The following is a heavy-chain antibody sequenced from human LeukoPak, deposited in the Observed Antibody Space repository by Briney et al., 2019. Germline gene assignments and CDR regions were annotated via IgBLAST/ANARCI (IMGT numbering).Heavy chain of an antibody. Sequence: SGPTLVKPPQTLTLTCTFSGFSLSSSGVGVAWIRQPPGKALEWLALIYWDDHKRYSPSLKSRLTITKDTSKNQVVLTMTNMDPVDTATYYCAHSSDLYDSTGSYPYYFDYWGQGTLVTVSS. CDR2: IYWDDHK. V-gene: IGHV2-5*02. CDR1: GFSLSSSGVG. D-gene: IGHD3-22*01. CDR3: AHSSDLYDSTGSYPYYFDY. J-gene: IGHJ4*02.